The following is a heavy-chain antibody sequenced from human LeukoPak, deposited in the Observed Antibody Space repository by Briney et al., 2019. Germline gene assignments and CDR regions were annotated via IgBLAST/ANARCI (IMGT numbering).Heavy chain of an antibody. D-gene: IGHD6-19*01. CDR2: ISAYNGNT. CDR3: ARAGGTIAVAGNFDY. Sequence: ASVKVSCKASGYTFTRYGISWVRQAPGQGLEWMGWISAYNGNTNYAQKLQGRVTMTTDTYTSTAYMELRSLRSDDTAVYYCARAGGTIAVAGNFDYWGQGTLVTVSS. V-gene: IGHV1-18*01. J-gene: IGHJ4*02. CDR1: GYTFTRYG.